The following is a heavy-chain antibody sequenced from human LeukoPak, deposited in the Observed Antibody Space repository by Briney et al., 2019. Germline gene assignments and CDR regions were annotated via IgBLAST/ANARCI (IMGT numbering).Heavy chain of an antibody. J-gene: IGHJ5*02. V-gene: IGHV3-53*01. D-gene: IGHD6-13*01. Sequence: GGSLRLSCAASGFTVSSNYMSWVRQAPGKGLEWVSVIYSGGSTYYADSVKGRFTISRDNSKNTLYLQMNSLRAEDTAVYYCAKGQAAAGTGNWFDPWGQGTLVTVSS. CDR1: GFTVSSNY. CDR2: IYSGGST. CDR3: AKGQAAAGTGNWFDP.